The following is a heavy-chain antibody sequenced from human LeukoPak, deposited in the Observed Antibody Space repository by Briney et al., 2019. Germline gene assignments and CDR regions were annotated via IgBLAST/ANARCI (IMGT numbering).Heavy chain of an antibody. CDR1: GFSFNNYV. CDR2: ISGDGART. V-gene: IGHV3-23*01. CDR3: AKTVVVITFRFDS. D-gene: IGHD2-21*01. J-gene: IGHJ4*02. Sequence: GGSLRLSCAASGFSFNNYVMSWVRQAPGKGLEWVSAISGDGARTYYADSVKGRFTISRDNSKNTLDLQMNSLRAEDTAIYYCAKTVVVITFRFDSWGQGSLVTVTS.